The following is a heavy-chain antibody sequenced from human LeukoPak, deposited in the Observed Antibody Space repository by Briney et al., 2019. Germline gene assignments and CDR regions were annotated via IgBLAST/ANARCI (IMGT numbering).Heavy chain of an antibody. D-gene: IGHD3-22*01. J-gene: IGHJ4*02. V-gene: IGHV4-34*01. CDR2: INHSGST. CDR3: ARGGVDYYDSSGSDTAEFDY. Sequence: PSETLSLTCAVYGGSFSNYYWSWIRQPPGKGLEWIGEINHSGSTNYNPSLKSRVTISVDTSKNQFSLKLSSVTAADTAVYYCARGGVDYYDSSGSDTAEFDYWGQGTLVTVSS. CDR1: GGSFSNYY.